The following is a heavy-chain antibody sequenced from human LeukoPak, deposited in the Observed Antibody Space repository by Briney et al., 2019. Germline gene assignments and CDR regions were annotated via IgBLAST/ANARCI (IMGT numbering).Heavy chain of an antibody. CDR2: LSTTGDT. Sequence: GGSLRLSCAASGFTIGRYDIHWVRQPTGKGLEWVSFLSTTGDTYYQDSMKGRFTISRDTVRNSVYLQMNSLRADDTAVYYCTRGGCGRTSCYGDSGLDPWGQGTLVTVSS. V-gene: IGHV3-13*01. D-gene: IGHD2-2*01. J-gene: IGHJ5*02. CDR1: GFTIGRYD. CDR3: TRGGCGRTSCYGDSGLDP.